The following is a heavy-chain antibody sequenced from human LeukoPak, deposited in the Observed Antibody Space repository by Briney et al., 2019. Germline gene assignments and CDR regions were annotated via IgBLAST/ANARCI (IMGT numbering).Heavy chain of an antibody. CDR1: GGTFSSYA. J-gene: IGHJ3*02. CDR3: ARDARGAAAADDAFDI. D-gene: IGHD6-13*01. V-gene: IGHV1-69*01. Sequence: SVKVSCTASGGTFSSYAISWVRQAPGQGLEWMGGIIPIFGTANYAQKFQGRVTITADESTSTAYMELSSLRSEDTAVYYCARDARGAAAADDAFDIWGQGTMVTVSS. CDR2: IIPIFGTA.